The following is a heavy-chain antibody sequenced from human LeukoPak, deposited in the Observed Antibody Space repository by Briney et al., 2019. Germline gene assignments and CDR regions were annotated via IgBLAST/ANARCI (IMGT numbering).Heavy chain of an antibody. CDR1: GGTFSSYA. CDR2: ISAYNGNT. D-gene: IGHD3-22*01. Sequence: ASVKVSCKASGGTFSSYAISWVRQAPGQGLEWMGWISAYNGNTNYAQKLQGRVTMTTDTSTSTAYMELRSLRSDDTAVYYCAKVISTSPAFDIWGQGTMVTVSS. CDR3: AKVISTSPAFDI. J-gene: IGHJ3*02. V-gene: IGHV1-18*01.